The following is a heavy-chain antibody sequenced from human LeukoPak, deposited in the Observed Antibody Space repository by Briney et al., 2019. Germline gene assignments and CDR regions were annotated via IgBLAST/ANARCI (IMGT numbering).Heavy chain of an antibody. J-gene: IGHJ4*02. CDR2: FDPEDGES. CDR1: GYTLTELS. D-gene: IGHD3-10*01. Sequence: ASVKVSRKVSGYTLTELSMHWVRQAPGKGLEWMGGFDPEDGESIYAQKFQGRVTMTEDTSTDTAYMELSSLRSEDTAVYYCATAGKLVLWPDYWGQGTLVTVSS. V-gene: IGHV1-24*01. CDR3: ATAGKLVLWPDY.